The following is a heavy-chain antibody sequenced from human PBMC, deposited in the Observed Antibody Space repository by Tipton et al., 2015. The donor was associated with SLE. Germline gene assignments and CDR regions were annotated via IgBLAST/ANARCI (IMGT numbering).Heavy chain of an antibody. J-gene: IGHJ3*02. CDR3: ARPPNGGKGRAAFDI. D-gene: IGHD3-10*01. CDR2: ICPGHSDT. Sequence: VQLVQSGAEVKKPGESLKISCKGSGYSFTSYWIASVRPMPGKGLEWMGIICPGHSDTKYSPSFQGQVPISADKSISAAYLQWSRLKASDTAMYYSARPPNGGKGRAAFDIWGKGTMVTVSS. V-gene: IGHV5-51*01. CDR1: GYSFTSYW.